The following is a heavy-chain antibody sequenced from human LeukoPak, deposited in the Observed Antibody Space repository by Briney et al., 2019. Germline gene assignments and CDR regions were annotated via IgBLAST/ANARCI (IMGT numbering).Heavy chain of an antibody. CDR2: LNPNTGHA. Sequence: ASVKVSCKVVAYDFTGYYIHWVRQAPGQGPEWMGRLNPNTGHAVYAFKFQGRVTITRDTSSNTAYMEVTGPTSDDTALYYCAKDRDGADRIVLWGQGTLVTVSS. CDR3: AKDRDGADRIVL. CDR1: AYDFTGYY. D-gene: IGHD5-24*01. J-gene: IGHJ4*02. V-gene: IGHV1-2*06.